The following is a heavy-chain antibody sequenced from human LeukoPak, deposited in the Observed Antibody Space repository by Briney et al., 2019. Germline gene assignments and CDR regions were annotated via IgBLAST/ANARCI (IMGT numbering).Heavy chain of an antibody. CDR3: ARSHLHDTTLSGYFDY. V-gene: IGHV4-59*01. CDR1: GGSISSYY. D-gene: IGHD3-16*02. CDR2: IYYSGST. Sequence: PSETLSLTCTVSGGSISSYYWSWIRQPPGKGLEWIGYIYYSGSTNYNPSLKSRVTISVDTSKNQFSLKLSSVTAADTAVYYCARSHLHDTTLSGYFDYWGQGTLVTVSS. J-gene: IGHJ4*02.